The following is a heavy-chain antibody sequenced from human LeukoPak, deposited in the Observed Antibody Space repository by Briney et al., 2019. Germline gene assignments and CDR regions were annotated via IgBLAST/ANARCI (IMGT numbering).Heavy chain of an antibody. CDR3: AKTVGATWVSYYYYYMDV. CDR1: GFTFSSYG. J-gene: IGHJ6*03. V-gene: IGHV3-23*01. Sequence: GGSLRLSCAASGFTFSSYGMSWVRQAPGQGLEWVSASSGSGGSTYYADSVKGRFTISRDNSKNTLYLQMNSLRAEDTAVYYCAKTVGATWVSYYYYYMDVWGKGTTVTVSS. D-gene: IGHD1-26*01. CDR2: SSGSGGST.